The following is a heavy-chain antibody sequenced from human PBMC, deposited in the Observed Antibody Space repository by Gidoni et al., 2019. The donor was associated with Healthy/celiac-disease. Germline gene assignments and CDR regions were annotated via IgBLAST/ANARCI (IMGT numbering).Heavy chain of an antibody. Sequence: QVHLVESGGGVVQPGRSLRLSCAASGFTFSSYAMHWVRQAPGKGLEWVAVISYDGSNKYYADSVKGRFTISRDNSKNTLYLQMNSLRAEDTAVYYCARVLVGALWGQGTLVTVSS. D-gene: IGHD1-26*01. CDR3: ARVLVGAL. CDR2: ISYDGSNK. J-gene: IGHJ4*02. V-gene: IGHV3-30*01. CDR1: GFTFSSYA.